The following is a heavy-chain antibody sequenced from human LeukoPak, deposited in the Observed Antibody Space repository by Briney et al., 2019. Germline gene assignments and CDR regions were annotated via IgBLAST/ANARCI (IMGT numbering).Heavy chain of an antibody. D-gene: IGHD2-2*02. CDR1: GFTFSSYS. V-gene: IGHV3-21*01. Sequence: GGSLRLSCAASGFTFSSYSMNWVRQAPGKGLEWVSSISSSSSYIYYADSVKGRFTISRDNAKNSLYLQMNSLRAEDTAVYYCARERCTSTSCYRGDYGMDVWGQGTTVTVSS. CDR2: ISSSSSYI. CDR3: ARERCTSTSCYRGDYGMDV. J-gene: IGHJ6*02.